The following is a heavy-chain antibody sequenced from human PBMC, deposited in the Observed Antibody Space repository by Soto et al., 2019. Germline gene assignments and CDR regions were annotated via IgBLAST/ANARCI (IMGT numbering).Heavy chain of an antibody. V-gene: IGHV3-21*01. CDR2: ISSNSAYI. J-gene: IGHJ5*02. CDR1: GFTFSSYA. Sequence: GGSLRLSCAASGFTFSSYAMSWVRQAPGKGLEWVSAISSNSAYIYYTDALMGRFTISRDNAKNSLHLQMNSLRAEDTAVYYCTRDASRDSSARGWFDPWGPGTLVTVSS. CDR3: TRDASRDSSARGWFDP. D-gene: IGHD6-13*01.